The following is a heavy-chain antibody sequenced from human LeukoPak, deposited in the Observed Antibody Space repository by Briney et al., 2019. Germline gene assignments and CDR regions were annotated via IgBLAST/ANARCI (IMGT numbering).Heavy chain of an antibody. CDR3: AKALDSEASLDY. CDR1: GFTFSTYA. V-gene: IGHV3-30-3*02. D-gene: IGHD3/OR15-3a*01. J-gene: IGHJ4*02. Sequence: GGSLRLSCAASGFTFSTYAMHCVRQAAGQGREGGAVISYDGSNKYYADSGKGRFTISRDNSKNTLYLQMNSLRAEDTAVYYCAKALDSEASLDYWGQGTLVTVSS. CDR2: ISYDGSNK.